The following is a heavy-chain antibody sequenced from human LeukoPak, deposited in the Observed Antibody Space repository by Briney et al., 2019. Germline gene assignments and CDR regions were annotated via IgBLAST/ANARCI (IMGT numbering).Heavy chain of an antibody. J-gene: IGHJ4*02. V-gene: IGHV3-21*01. D-gene: IGHD6-19*01. CDR2: ISSSGTYT. CDR3: ANRPLNSASGWYGVDY. Sequence: GGSLRLSCAASTFTFSSYNMNWVRQAPGKGLEWVSSISSSGTYTYYADSLKGRFTISRDNAKNSLYLQMNSLRAEDTAVYYCANRPLNSASGWYGVDYWGQGTLVTVSS. CDR1: TFTFSSYN.